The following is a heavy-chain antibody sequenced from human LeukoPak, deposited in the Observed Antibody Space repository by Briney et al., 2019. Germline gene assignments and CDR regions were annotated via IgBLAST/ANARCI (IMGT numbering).Heavy chain of an antibody. D-gene: IGHD4-11*01. V-gene: IGHV3-33*06. Sequence: PGGSLRLSCAASGFTFSHFGFYWVRQAPGKGLEWVAVIWSDGTNKYYGDSVKGRFIIYRDDSHNTVYLQMNSLRVQDTAIYYCAKDAQRGFDYSNSLEYWGQGSLVTVSS. CDR3: AKDAQRGFDYSNSLEY. CDR2: IWSDGTNK. J-gene: IGHJ1*01. CDR1: GFTFSHFG.